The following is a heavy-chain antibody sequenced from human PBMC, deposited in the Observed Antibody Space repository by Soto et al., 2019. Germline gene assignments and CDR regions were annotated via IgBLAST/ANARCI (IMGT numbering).Heavy chain of an antibody. CDR3: AKSLTQAAFDS. V-gene: IGHV4-31*03. CDR1: GGSISRGGHY. D-gene: IGHD6-25*01. J-gene: IGHJ4*02. Sequence: QVQLQESGPGLVKPSETLSLTCTVSGGSISRGGHYWNWIRQRPGKGLEWIGYIYASGNSYYKPSLRNRVSISLDTSQNQVSLQLTSVTAADTAVYYCAKSLTQAAFDSWGQGALVTVSS. CDR2: IYASGNS.